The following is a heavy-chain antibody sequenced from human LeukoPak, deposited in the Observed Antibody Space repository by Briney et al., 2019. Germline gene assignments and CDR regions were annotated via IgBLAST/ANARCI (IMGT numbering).Heavy chain of an antibody. J-gene: IGHJ5*02. D-gene: IGHD6-19*01. CDR2: ISWNSGSI. CDR1: GFTFDDYA. CDR3: AKGGGVAVAGNWFDP. V-gene: IGHV3-9*01. Sequence: GRSVRFSCAASGFTFDDYALHWVRQAPGKGLEWVSGISWNSGSIGYADSVKGRFTISRDNAKNSLYLQMNSLRAEDTALYYCAKGGGVAVAGNWFDPWGQGTLVTVSS.